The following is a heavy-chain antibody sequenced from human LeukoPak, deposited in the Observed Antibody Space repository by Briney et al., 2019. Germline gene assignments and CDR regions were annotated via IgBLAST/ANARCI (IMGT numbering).Heavy chain of an antibody. V-gene: IGHV4-4*07. J-gene: IGHJ5*02. Sequence: PSETLSLTCTVSGGSISSYYGSWIRQPAGKGLEWIGRIYASGSTNYNLSLKSRVTMSVDTSKSQFSLKLISVTAADTAVYYCARDPRGIVGANHNWFDPWGQGTLVTVSS. CDR2: IYASGST. CDR1: GGSISSYY. D-gene: IGHD1-26*01. CDR3: ARDPRGIVGANHNWFDP.